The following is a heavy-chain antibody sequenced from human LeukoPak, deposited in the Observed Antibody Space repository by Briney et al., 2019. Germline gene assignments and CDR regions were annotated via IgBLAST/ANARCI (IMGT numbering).Heavy chain of an antibody. CDR3: AKRASANKGALAGYYFDY. CDR1: GFTFNSYW. D-gene: IGHD6-19*01. V-gene: IGHV3-7*05. J-gene: IGHJ4*02. Sequence: GGSLRLSCAASGFTFNSYWMSWVRQAPGKGPEWVANIKQDGSEKYYVDSVKGRFTISRDNAKNSLYLQMNSLRAEDTAVYYCAKRASANKGALAGYYFDYWGQGTLVTVSS. CDR2: IKQDGSEK.